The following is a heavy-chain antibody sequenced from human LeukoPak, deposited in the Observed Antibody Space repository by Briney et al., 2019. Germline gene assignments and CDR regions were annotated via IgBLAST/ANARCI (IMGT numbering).Heavy chain of an antibody. CDR3: ARGSYCSSTSCYGSNWFDP. V-gene: IGHV3-13*01. CDR1: GFTFSSYD. D-gene: IGHD2-2*01. CDR2: IGSTGDT. Sequence: GGSLRLSCAASGFTFSSYDMNWIRQATGKGLEWVSSIGSTGDTYYPGSVKGRFTISRENAKNALDLQMNSLRAGDTAVYYWARGSYCSSTSCYGSNWFDPWGQGTLVTVSS. J-gene: IGHJ5*02.